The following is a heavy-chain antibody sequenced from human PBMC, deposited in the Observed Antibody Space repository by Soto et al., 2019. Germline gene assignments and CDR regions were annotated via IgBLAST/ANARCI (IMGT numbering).Heavy chain of an antibody. CDR1: GFTFSSYS. CDR3: ARAPTHYSGYGRYAYFDY. V-gene: IGHV3-48*01. Sequence: GGSLRLSCAASGFTFSSYSMNWVRQAPGKGLEWVSYISSSSSTIYYADSVKGRFTISRDNAKNSLYLQMNSLRAEDTAVYYCARAPTHYSGYGRYAYFDYWGQGTLVTVSS. J-gene: IGHJ4*02. CDR2: ISSSSSTI. D-gene: IGHD5-12*01.